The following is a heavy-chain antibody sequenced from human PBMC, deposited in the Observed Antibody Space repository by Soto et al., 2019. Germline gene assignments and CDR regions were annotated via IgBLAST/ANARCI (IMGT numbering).Heavy chain of an antibody. CDR3: ARTSYGDYVFDY. V-gene: IGHV4-34*01. D-gene: IGHD4-17*01. Sequence: QVQLQQWGAGLLKPSETLSLTCAVYGGSVSGYYWSWIRQPPGKGLEWIGEINHRGSTNYNPSLKSRVTISVDTSKNQFSLKLSSVTAADTAVYYCARTSYGDYVFDYWGQGTLVTGSS. J-gene: IGHJ4*02. CDR2: INHRGST. CDR1: GGSVSGYY.